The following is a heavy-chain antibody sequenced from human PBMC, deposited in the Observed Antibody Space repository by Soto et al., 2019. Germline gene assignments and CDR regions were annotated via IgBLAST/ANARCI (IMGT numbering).Heavy chain of an antibody. V-gene: IGHV5-51*01. D-gene: IGHD3-16*02. CDR1: GYSFTSYW. J-gene: IGHJ3*02. CDR2: IYPGDSDT. CDR3: ARRTITFGGVIVWGAFDI. Sequence: GESLKISCKGSGYSFTSYWIGWVRQMPGKGLEWMGIIYPGDSDTRYSPSFQGQVTISADKSISTAYLQWSSLKASGTAMYYCARRTITFGGVIVWGAFDIWGQGTMVTVSS.